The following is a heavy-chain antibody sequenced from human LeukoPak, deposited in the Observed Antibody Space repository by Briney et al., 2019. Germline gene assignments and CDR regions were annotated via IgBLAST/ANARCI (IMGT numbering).Heavy chain of an antibody. Sequence: PSETLSLTCTVSGGSISSSSYYWGWLRQPPGKGLEWIGSIYHSGSTYYNPSLKSRVTISVDTSKNQFSLKLSSVTAADMAVYYCTRHQWWLAPRNFDYWGQGTLVTVSS. CDR2: IYHSGST. V-gene: IGHV4-39*01. D-gene: IGHD2-8*01. CDR3: TRHQWWLAPRNFDY. J-gene: IGHJ4*02. CDR1: GGSISSSSYY.